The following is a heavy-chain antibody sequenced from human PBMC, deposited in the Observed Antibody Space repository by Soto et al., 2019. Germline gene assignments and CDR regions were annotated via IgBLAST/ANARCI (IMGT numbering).Heavy chain of an antibody. CDR3: ARGVHYDSSGYYYFY. J-gene: IGHJ4*02. CDR2: IIPLFGRP. D-gene: IGHD3-22*01. Sequence: QVQLVQSGAEVKKPGSSVKVSCKVSGGTFNNYAISWVRQAPGQGLEWMGGIIPLFGRPNYAQKLQGRATITADESTSTAYMELRGLRPEDTAVYYCARGVHYDSSGYYYFYWGQGTLVTVSS. CDR1: GGTFNNYA. V-gene: IGHV1-69*01.